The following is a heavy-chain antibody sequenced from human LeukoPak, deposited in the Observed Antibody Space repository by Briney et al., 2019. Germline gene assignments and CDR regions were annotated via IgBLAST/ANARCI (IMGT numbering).Heavy chain of an antibody. CDR3: ARDTGFPFFDF. CDR2: VNPNSGVT. J-gene: IGHJ4*01. V-gene: IGHV1-2*02. CDR1: GYSFIGYY. Sequence: ASVKVSCKASGYSFIGYYIHWVRQAPGQGLEWMGSVNPNSGVTDYAQKFQGRITMTRDTAISTAYMELNRLTSDDTAVYYCARDTGFPFFDFWGHGALVTVSS.